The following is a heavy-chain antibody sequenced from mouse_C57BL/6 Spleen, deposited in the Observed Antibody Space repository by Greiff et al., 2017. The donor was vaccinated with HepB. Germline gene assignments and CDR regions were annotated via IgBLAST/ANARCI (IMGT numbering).Heavy chain of an antibody. V-gene: IGHV5-4*01. CDR2: ISDGGSYT. CDR1: GFTFSSYA. CDR3: ARDQEGYFDY. J-gene: IGHJ2*01. D-gene: IGHD3-2*02. Sequence: EVMLVESGGGLVKPGGSLKLSCAASGFTFSSYAMSWVRQTPEKRLEWVATISDGGSYTYYPDNVKGRFTISRDNAKNNLYLQMSHLKSEDTAMYYCARDQEGYFDYWGQGTTLTVSS.